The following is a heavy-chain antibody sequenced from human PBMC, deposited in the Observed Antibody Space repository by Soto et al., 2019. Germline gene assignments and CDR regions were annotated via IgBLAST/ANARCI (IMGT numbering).Heavy chain of an antibody. CDR1: GGTFSGYY. Sequence: PSETLSLTCAVYGGTFSGYYWSWIRQPPGKGLEWIGEINHSGSTNYNPSLKSRVTISVDTSKNQFSLKLSSVTAADTAVYYCARWVLSKYYDFWGQGTTVTVSS. CDR3: ARWVLSKYYDF. J-gene: IGHJ6*02. V-gene: IGHV4-34*01. CDR2: INHSGST. D-gene: IGHD3-3*01.